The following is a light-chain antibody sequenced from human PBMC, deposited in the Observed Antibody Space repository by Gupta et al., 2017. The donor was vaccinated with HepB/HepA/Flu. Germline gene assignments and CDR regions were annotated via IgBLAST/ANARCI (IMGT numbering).Light chain of an antibody. CDR2: STS. Sequence: DIQITQSPSSLSASVGDRVTITCRASQRISRYLHWYQQKPGKAPKLLVYSTSRVYSGVPSRFSGSGSGTDFILTIGKLQPEDFASYYCLQSAKTPFTFGHGTNVDIK. J-gene: IGKJ3*01. V-gene: IGKV1-39*01. CDR1: QRISRY. CDR3: LQSAKTPFT.